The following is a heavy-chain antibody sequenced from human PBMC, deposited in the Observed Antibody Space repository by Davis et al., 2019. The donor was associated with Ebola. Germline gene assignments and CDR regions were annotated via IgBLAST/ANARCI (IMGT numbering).Heavy chain of an antibody. CDR2: ISSSSSYI. CDR3: ARDLDSSSPYYYYYYGMDV. D-gene: IGHD6-13*01. V-gene: IGHV3-21*01. CDR1: GFTFSSYS. Sequence: PGGSLRLSCAASGFTFSSYSMNWVRQAPGKGLEWVSSISSSSSYIYYADSVKGRFTISRDNAKNSLYLQMNSLRAEDTAVYYCARDLDSSSPYYYYYYGMDVWGQGTTVTVSS. J-gene: IGHJ6*02.